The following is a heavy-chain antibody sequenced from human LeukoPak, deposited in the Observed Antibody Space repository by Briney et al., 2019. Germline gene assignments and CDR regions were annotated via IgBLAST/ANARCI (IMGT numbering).Heavy chain of an antibody. Sequence: SETLSLTCTVSGGSISSGGYYWSWIRQPPGKGLEWIGYIYHSGSTYYNPSLKSRVTISVDTSKNQFSLKLSSVTAADTAVYYCARERRTVTNKGGVDYWGQGTLVTVSS. J-gene: IGHJ4*02. CDR1: GGSISSGGYY. CDR3: ARERRTVTNKGGVDY. D-gene: IGHD4-17*01. V-gene: IGHV4-30-2*01. CDR2: IYHSGST.